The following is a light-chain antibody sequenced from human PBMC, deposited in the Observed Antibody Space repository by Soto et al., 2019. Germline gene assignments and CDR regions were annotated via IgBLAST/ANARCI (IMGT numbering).Light chain of an antibody. V-gene: IGKV3-11*01. CDR2: DAS. J-gene: IGKJ1*01. CDR3: QQYGSSGT. CDR1: QSVSSY. Sequence: IVLTQSPATLSVSPGERATLSCRASQSVSSYLAWYQPKPGQAPRLRIYDASNRATGIPARLSGSGSGTDFTLTISRLEPEDFAVYYCQQYGSSGTFGQGTKVDI.